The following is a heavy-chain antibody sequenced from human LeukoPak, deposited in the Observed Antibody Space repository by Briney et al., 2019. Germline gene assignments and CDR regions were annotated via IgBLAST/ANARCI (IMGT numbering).Heavy chain of an antibody. CDR3: ASMQQQLVPNGMDV. CDR1: GGSFSGYY. CDR2: INHSGST. D-gene: IGHD6-13*01. V-gene: IGHV4-34*01. J-gene: IGHJ6*02. Sequence: PSETLSLTCAVYGGSFSGYYWSWIRQPPGKGLEWIGEINHSGSTNYNPSLKSRVTISVDTSKNQFSLKLSSVTAADTAVYYCASMQQQLVPNGMDVWGQGTTVTVSS.